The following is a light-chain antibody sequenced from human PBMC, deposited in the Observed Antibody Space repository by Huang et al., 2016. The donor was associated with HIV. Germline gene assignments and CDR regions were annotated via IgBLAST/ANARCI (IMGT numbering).Light chain of an antibody. CDR3: QQFSV. J-gene: IGKJ4*01. Sequence: AIQLTQSPSSLSASAVDSVTITCRASQGISSALAWYQQKPGKAPKLLIYDATSLESWVPSRFSGSASGTDFTLAISSLQPEDFATYYCQQFSVFGGGTKVEIK. CDR1: QGISSA. V-gene: IGKV1-13*02. CDR2: DAT.